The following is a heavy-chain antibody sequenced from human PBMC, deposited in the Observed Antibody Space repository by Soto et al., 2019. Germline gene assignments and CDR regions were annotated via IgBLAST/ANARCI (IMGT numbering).Heavy chain of an antibody. CDR1: GGSISNYY. D-gene: IGHD5-18*01. CDR3: AKDSGYNYGYFRWFDP. V-gene: IGHV4-59*01. J-gene: IGHJ5*02. CDR2: IFYSGST. Sequence: SETLSHACSDSGGSISNYYCSWLRHPPGRGLEWIGHIFYSGSTNYNPALKSRVTISVDTSKSQFSLKLSSVTAADTAVYYCAKDSGYNYGYFRWFDPWGQGTLVTVS.